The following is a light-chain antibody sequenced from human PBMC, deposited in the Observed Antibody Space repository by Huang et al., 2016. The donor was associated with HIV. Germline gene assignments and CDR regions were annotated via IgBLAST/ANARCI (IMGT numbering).Light chain of an antibody. V-gene: IGKV1-5*03. Sequence: DIQMTQSPSTLSAAVGDRVTITCRASQSVTIWLAWFQQKPGKAPKLLIYKASTLESGVTSRFSGSGSGTEFTLTIDSLQPDDVATYYSQQYSRSATFGQGTKLEIK. CDR3: QQYSRSAT. CDR2: KAS. CDR1: QSVTIW. J-gene: IGKJ2*01.